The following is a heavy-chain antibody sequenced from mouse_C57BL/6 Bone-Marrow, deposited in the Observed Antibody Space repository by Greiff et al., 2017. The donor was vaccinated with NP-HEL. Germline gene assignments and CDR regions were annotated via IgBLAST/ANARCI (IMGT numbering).Heavy chain of an antibody. CDR1: GYAFSSYW. Sequence: QVQLQQSGAELVKPGASVKISCKASGYAFSSYWMNWVKQRPGKGLEWIGQIYPGDGDTNYNGKVKGKATLTADKSSSTAYMQLSSLTSEDSAVYFCARRGNYYGSSYYFDYWGQGTTLTVSS. CDR2: IYPGDGDT. V-gene: IGHV1-80*01. J-gene: IGHJ2*01. D-gene: IGHD1-1*01. CDR3: ARRGNYYGSSYYFDY.